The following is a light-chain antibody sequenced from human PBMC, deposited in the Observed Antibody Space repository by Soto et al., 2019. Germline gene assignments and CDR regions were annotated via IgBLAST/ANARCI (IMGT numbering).Light chain of an antibody. V-gene: IGLV2-11*01. J-gene: IGLJ3*02. CDR3: CSYAGGYTWV. CDR1: SSDVGAYNY. Sequence: QSALTQPRSVSGSPGQSVTISCTGTSSDVGAYNYVSWYQQHPDKAPKFMIYDVNNRPSGVPDRFSGSKSGNTASLTISGLQAEDEGEYYCCSYAGGYTWVFGGGTKLTVL. CDR2: DVN.